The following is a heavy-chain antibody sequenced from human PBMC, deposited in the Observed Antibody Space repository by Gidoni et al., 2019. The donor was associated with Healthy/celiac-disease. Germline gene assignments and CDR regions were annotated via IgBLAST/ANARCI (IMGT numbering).Heavy chain of an antibody. CDR2: IIPILGIA. V-gene: IGHV1-69*04. D-gene: IGHD6-19*01. Sequence: QVQLVQSGAEVKKPGSSVKVSCKASGGTFSSYAISWVRQAPGQGLEWMGRIIPILGIANYAQKFQGRVTITADKSTSTAYMELSSLRSEDTAVYYCARESTRMAGGYYYYYMDVWGKGTTVTVSS. CDR3: ARESTRMAGGYYYYYMDV. J-gene: IGHJ6*03. CDR1: GGTFSSYA.